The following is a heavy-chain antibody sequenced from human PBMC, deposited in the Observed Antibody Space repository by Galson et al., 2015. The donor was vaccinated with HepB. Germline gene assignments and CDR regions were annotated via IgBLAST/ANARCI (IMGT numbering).Heavy chain of an antibody. CDR3: ARGYSSGWYQVGY. V-gene: IGHV1-2*02. CDR2: INPNSGGT. CDR1: GYTFTGYY. Sequence: SVKVSCKASGYTFTGYYMHWVRQAPGQGLEWMGWINPNSGGTNYAQKFQGRVTMTRDTSISTAYMELSRLRSDDTAVYYCARGYSSGWYQVGYWGQGTLVTVSS. D-gene: IGHD6-19*01. J-gene: IGHJ4*02.